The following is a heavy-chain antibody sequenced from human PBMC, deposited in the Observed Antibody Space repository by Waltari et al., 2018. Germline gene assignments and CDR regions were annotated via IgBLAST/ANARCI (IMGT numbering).Heavy chain of an antibody. Sequence: QVQLVQSGAEVKKPGSSVRVSCRASGGNFGRYAITWVRQDPGKGVEWRGGTIPIFGSPMYAPKFQGRVSITADELTYTVYMDLNSLRSDDTAIYYCARRKLGEAFDIWGQGTVVIVSS. J-gene: IGHJ3*02. V-gene: IGHV1-69*12. D-gene: IGHD3-16*01. CDR3: ARRKLGEAFDI. CDR2: TIPIFGSP. CDR1: GGNFGRYA.